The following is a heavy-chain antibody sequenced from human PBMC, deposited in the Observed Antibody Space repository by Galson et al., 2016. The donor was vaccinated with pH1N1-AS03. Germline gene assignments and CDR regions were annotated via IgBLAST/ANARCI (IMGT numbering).Heavy chain of an antibody. D-gene: IGHD4-17*01. CDR3: GPDPEYGEGAY. CDR2: LNPDGDYK. CDR1: GFAFSRYW. V-gene: IGHV3-7*01. Sequence: LRLSCAASGFAFSRYWMSWVRQAPGKGLEWVANLNPDGDYKQYVDSVKGRFTISRDNTRNSLYLQMDSLRVEETAIYYCGPDPEYGEGAYWGQGALVTVSS. J-gene: IGHJ4*02.